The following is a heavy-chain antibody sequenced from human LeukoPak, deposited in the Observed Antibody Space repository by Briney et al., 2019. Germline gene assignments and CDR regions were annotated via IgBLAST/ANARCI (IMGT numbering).Heavy chain of an antibody. D-gene: IGHD4-17*01. Sequence: SETLSLTCTVSGGSLSSGDYYWSWIRQPPGKGLEWIGYIYYSGSTYYNPSLKSRVTISVDTSKNQFSLKLSSVTAADTAVYYCAREGDGDLYYFDYWGQGTLVTVSS. CDR3: AREGDGDLYYFDY. J-gene: IGHJ4*02. V-gene: IGHV4-30-4*01. CDR2: IYYSGST. CDR1: GGSLSSGDYY.